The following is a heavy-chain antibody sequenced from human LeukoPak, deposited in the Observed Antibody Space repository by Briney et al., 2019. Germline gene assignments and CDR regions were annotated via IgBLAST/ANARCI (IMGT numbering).Heavy chain of an antibody. J-gene: IGHJ4*02. CDR3: ARGATTFIY. CDR2: ISDSGSNI. Sequence: GGSLRLSCAASGLSLSSYDMNWVRQAPGKGLEWVSYISDSGSNIQYADSVKGRFTISRDNAKNSLFLQMNSLRVEDTAFYYCARGATTFIYWGQGTLVTVSS. CDR1: GLSLSSYD. V-gene: IGHV3-48*03. D-gene: IGHD4-11*01.